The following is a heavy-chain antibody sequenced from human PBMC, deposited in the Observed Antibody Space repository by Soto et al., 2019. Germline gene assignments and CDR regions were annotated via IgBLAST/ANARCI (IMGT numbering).Heavy chain of an antibody. D-gene: IGHD1-1*01. CDR2: VSFTGTS. V-gene: IGHV4-39*01. CDR3: ASQKLDVPADFDY. J-gene: IGHJ4*02. CDR1: GGSINKNYYY. Sequence: QLQLQESDPGLVKPSETLSLTCSVSGGSINKNYYYWGWVRQPPGKGLAWIGSVSFTGTSYYSPSLRIRVTTSIDTSRNQFSWKLTSVTAADTAVYYWASQKLDVPADFDYWGQGTLVTVSS.